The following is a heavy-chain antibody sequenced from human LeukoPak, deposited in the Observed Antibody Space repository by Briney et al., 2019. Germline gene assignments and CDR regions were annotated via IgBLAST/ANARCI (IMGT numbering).Heavy chain of an antibody. D-gene: IGHD3-3*01. V-gene: IGHV3-30-3*01. CDR1: GFTFSSYA. CDR3: ARGRHDFWSGDL. J-gene: IGHJ4*02. CDR2: ISYDGSNK. Sequence: PGGSLRLSCAASGFTFSSYAMHWVRQAPGKGLEWVAVISYDGSNKYYADSVKGRFTISRDNSKNTLYLQMNSLRADDTAVYYCARGRHDFWSGDLWGQGTLVTVSS.